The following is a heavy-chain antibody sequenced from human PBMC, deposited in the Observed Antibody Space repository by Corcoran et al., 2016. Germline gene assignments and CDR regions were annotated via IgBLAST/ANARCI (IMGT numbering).Heavy chain of an antibody. CDR2: INSDGSST. V-gene: IGHV3-74*01. CDR3: ARVPQPNYYYESSGYYPN. CDR1: GFTFSSSW. D-gene: IGHD3-22*01. Sequence: EVQLVESGGGLVQPGGSLILSCAASGFTFSSSWMHWVRQAPGPGLVWVSRINSDGSSTSYAVSVEGRFTISRDNAKNTLYLQMNSLRAEDTSVDYCARVPQPNYYYESSGYYPNWGQGSLVTVSS. J-gene: IGHJ4*02.